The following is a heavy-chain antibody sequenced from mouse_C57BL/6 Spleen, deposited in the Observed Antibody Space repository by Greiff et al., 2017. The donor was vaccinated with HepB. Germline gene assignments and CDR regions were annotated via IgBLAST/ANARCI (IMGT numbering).Heavy chain of an antibody. V-gene: IGHV5-16*01. Sequence: EVKLMESEGGLVQPGSSMKLSCTASGFTFSDYYMAWVRQVPEKGLEWVANINYDGSSTYYLDSLKSRFIISRDNAKNILYLQMSSLKSEDTATYYCARRAGMWYFDVWGTGTTVTVSS. J-gene: IGHJ1*03. D-gene: IGHD3-3*01. CDR1: GFTFSDYY. CDR3: ARRAGMWYFDV. CDR2: INYDGSST.